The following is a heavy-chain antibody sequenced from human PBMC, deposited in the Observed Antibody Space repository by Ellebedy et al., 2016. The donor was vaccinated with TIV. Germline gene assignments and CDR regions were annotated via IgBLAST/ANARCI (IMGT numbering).Heavy chain of an antibody. D-gene: IGHD3-10*01. V-gene: IGHV3-7*01. J-gene: IGHJ5*02. CDR3: AVLPSWFGESPRGNWFDP. CDR2: IKQDGSEK. Sequence: GESLKISXAASGFTFSSYWMSWVRQAPGKGLEWVANIKQDGSEKYYVDSVKGRFTISRDNAKNSLYLQMNSLRAEDTAVYYCAVLPSWFGESPRGNWFDPWGQGTLVTVSS. CDR1: GFTFSSYW.